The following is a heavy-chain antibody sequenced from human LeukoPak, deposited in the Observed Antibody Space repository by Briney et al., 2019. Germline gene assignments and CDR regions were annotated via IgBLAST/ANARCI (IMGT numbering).Heavy chain of an antibody. CDR3: VKEGGFRIPFDY. Sequence: GGSLRLSCAASGFSFSSYGMAWVRQAPGQGLEWVAVISVSATATNYAASVKGRFTISRDDSKNTLYLQMNSLRVEDTATYYCVKEGGFRIPFDYRGQGTLVTVSS. J-gene: IGHJ4*02. CDR1: GFSFSSYG. D-gene: IGHD2-15*01. V-gene: IGHV3-23*01. CDR2: ISVSATAT.